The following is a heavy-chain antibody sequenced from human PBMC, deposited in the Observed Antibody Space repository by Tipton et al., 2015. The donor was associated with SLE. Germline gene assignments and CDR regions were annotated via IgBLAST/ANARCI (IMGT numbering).Heavy chain of an antibody. J-gene: IGHJ4*02. V-gene: IGHV4-34*01. CDR3: ARAGVIAFSYYFDY. CDR1: GGSFSGYY. D-gene: IGHD3-22*01. CDR2: IYHSGST. Sequence: TLSLTCAVYGGSFSGYYWGWIRQPPGKGLEWIGSIYHSGSTYYNPSLKSRVTISVDTSKNQFSLKLSSVTAADTAVYYCARAGVIAFSYYFDYWGQGTLVAVAA.